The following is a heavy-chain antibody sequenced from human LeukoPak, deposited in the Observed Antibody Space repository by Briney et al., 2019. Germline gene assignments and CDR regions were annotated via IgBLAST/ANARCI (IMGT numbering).Heavy chain of an antibody. D-gene: IGHD3-22*01. CDR3: ATTPYYYDSSGYYSDAFDI. V-gene: IGHV4-39*01. CDR1: GGSISSSSYY. CDR2: IYYSGST. Sequence: PSETLPLTCTVSGGSISSSSYYWGWIRQPPGKGLEWIGSIYYSGSTYYNPSLKSRVTISVDTSKNQFSLKLSSVTAADTAVYYCATTPYYYDSSGYYSDAFDIWGQGTMVTVSS. J-gene: IGHJ3*02.